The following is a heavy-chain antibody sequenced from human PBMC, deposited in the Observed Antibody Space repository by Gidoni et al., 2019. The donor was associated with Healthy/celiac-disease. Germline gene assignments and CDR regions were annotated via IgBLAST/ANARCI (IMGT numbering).Heavy chain of an antibody. J-gene: IGHJ4*02. V-gene: IGHV3-7*03. CDR2: IKQDGSEK. CDR1: GFTFSSYW. Sequence: EVQLVESGGGLVQPGGSLRLSCAASGFTFSSYWMSWVRQAPGKGLEWVANIKQDGSEKYYVDSVKGRFTISRDNAKNSLYLQMNSLRAEDTAVYYCARGGIDSSSWYGTRPSDFDYWGQGTLVTVSS. CDR3: ARGGIDSSSWYGTRPSDFDY. D-gene: IGHD6-13*01.